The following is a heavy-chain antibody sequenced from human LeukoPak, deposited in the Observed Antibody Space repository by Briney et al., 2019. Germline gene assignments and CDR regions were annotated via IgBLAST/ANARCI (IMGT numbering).Heavy chain of an antibody. D-gene: IGHD1-14*01. J-gene: IGHJ4*02. CDR1: GGSISSSSYY. CDR3: ARVDPAEALDY. CDR2: IHYSGST. Sequence: SETLSLTCTVSGGSISSSSYYWGWIRQPPGKGLEWIGSIHYSGSTYYNPSLKSRVTISVDTSKNQFSLKLSSVTAADTAVYYCARVDPAEALDYWGQGTLVTVSS. V-gene: IGHV4-39*07.